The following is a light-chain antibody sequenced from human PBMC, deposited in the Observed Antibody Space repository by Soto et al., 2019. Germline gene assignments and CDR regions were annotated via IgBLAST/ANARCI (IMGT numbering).Light chain of an antibody. CDR2: GAS. Sequence: EIVMTQSPATLSVSPGERATLSCRASQNVLSNLAWYQQKPGQAPRLLIYGASTRATGLPARFSGSGSGTDFTLTISRLEPEDFAVYYCQQYGSSPTFGQGTKVDIK. CDR1: QNVLSN. CDR3: QQYGSSPT. J-gene: IGKJ1*01. V-gene: IGKV3-15*01.